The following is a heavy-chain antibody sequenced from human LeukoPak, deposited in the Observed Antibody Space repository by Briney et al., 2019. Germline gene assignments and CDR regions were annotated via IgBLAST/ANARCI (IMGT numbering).Heavy chain of an antibody. CDR1: GFTFNSYS. CDR2: ISSSSSYI. D-gene: IGHD2-15*01. CDR3: AKDRVVVVVAAYFDY. Sequence: GGSLRLSCAASGFTFNSYSMNWVRQAPGKGLEWVSSISSSSSYIYYADSVKGRFTISRDNAKNSLYLQMNSLRAEDTAVYYCAKDRVVVVVAAYFDYWGQGTLVTVSS. J-gene: IGHJ4*02. V-gene: IGHV3-21*04.